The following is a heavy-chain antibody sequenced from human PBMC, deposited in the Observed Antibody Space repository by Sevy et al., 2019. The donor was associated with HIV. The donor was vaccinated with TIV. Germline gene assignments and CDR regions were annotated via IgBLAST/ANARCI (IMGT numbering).Heavy chain of an antibody. Sequence: ASVKVSCKASGYTFTGDYLHWVRQAPGHGLEWMGRVFPNSGGTNYAQKFQGRVTMTRDTSISTAYMELSRLRSDDTAVYYCARDGGGGTTSSGMDVWGQGTTVTVSS. CDR1: GYTFTGDY. J-gene: IGHJ6*02. CDR3: ARDGGGGTTSSGMDV. V-gene: IGHV1-2*06. CDR2: VFPNSGGT. D-gene: IGHD1-7*01.